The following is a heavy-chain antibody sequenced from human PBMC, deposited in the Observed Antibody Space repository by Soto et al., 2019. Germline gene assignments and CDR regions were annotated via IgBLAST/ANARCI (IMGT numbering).Heavy chain of an antibody. Sequence: GGSLRLSCAASGFTFSSYAMHWVRQAPGKGLEWVAVISYDGSNKYYADSVKGRFTISRDNSKNTLYLQMNSLRAEDTAVYYCAREGRGASRLYFDYWGQGTLVTVSS. CDR1: GFTFSSYA. CDR3: AREGRGASRLYFDY. D-gene: IGHD1-26*01. CDR2: ISYDGSNK. V-gene: IGHV3-30-3*01. J-gene: IGHJ4*02.